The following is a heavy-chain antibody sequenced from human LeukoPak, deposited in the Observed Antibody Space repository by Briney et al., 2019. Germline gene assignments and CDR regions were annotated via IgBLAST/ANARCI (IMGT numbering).Heavy chain of an antibody. V-gene: IGHV4-34*01. Sequence: ETLSLTCAVYGGSFSGYYWSWIRQLPGKGLEWIGEINHSGSTNYNPSLKSRVTISVDTSKNQFSLKLRSVTAADTAVYYCARAAYSSSHYFDYWGQGTLVTVSS. CDR1: GGSFSGYY. CDR2: INHSGST. J-gene: IGHJ4*02. CDR3: ARAAYSSSHYFDY. D-gene: IGHD6-13*01.